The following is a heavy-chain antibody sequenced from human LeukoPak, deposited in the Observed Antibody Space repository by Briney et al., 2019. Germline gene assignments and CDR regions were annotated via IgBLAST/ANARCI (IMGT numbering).Heavy chain of an antibody. J-gene: IGHJ5*02. D-gene: IGHD3-22*01. CDR2: INPNSGGT. CDR1: GYTFTGYY. Sequence: ASVKVSCKASGYTFTGYYMHWVRQAPGQGLEWMGWINPNSGGTNYAQKFQGRVTMTRDTSISTAYMELSRLRSDDTAVYYCARGGEPHYYDSSGYFWFDPWGQGTLVTVSS. CDR3: ARGGEPHYYDSSGYFWFDP. V-gene: IGHV1-2*02.